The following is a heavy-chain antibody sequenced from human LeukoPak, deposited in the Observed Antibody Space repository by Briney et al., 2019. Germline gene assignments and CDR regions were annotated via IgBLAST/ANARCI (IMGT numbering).Heavy chain of an antibody. CDR3: ARKLHN. CDR1: GFIFSDYW. J-gene: IGHJ4*02. CDR2: IKQDESER. Sequence: PGGSLRLSCAASGFIFSDYWMHWVRQAPGKGLGWVANIKQDESERYYVDSVKGRFTISRDNSKNSLYLQMNRLRVEDTAIYYCARKLHNWGQGTLVTVSS. V-gene: IGHV3-7*03.